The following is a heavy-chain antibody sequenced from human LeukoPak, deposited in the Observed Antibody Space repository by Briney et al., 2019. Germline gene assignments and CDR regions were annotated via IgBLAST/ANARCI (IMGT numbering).Heavy chain of an antibody. Sequence: PGGSLRLSCAASGFTFTTSNMNWVRQAPGKGLEWVSYISGSSSTIYYADSVKGRFTISRDNAKNSLYLQMNSLRADDTAVYYCARGPTYYYDISEGYFDYWGQGTLVTVSS. V-gene: IGHV3-48*04. CDR2: ISGSSSTI. CDR3: ARGPTYYYDISEGYFDY. CDR1: GFTFTTSN. J-gene: IGHJ4*02. D-gene: IGHD3-22*01.